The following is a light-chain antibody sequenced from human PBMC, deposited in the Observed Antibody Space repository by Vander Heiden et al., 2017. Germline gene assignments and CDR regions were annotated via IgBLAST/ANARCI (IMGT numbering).Light chain of an antibody. V-gene: IGLV1-44*01. CDR1: SSNIRSNT. Sequence: QSVLTQPPSASGTPGQRVSISCSGRSSNIRSNTVNWYQQLQGTAPKLLIYGKDQRPSGVPDRFSGSKSGTSASLAISGLQSEDEADYSCAAWDDSLNGYVFGTGTKVAVL. CDR2: GKD. CDR3: AAWDDSLNGYV. J-gene: IGLJ1*01.